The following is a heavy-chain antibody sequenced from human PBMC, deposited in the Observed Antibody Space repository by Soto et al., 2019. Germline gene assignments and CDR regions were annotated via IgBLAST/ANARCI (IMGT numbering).Heavy chain of an antibody. CDR1: GFTFSNAW. V-gene: IGHV3-15*07. CDR2: IKSKTEGGTT. D-gene: IGHD3-16*01. CDR3: NEHGVYI. Sequence: EVQLVESGGGLVKPGGSLRLSGAASGFTFSNAWMNWVLQAPGKGLEWVGRIKSKTEGGTTDYAAPVKGRFTISRDDSKNTLYLQMNSLKTEHTAVYYCNEHGVYIWGQVTIGTV. J-gene: IGHJ3*02.